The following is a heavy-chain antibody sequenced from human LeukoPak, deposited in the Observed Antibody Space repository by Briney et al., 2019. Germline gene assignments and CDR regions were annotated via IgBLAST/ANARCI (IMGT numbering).Heavy chain of an antibody. CDR2: IKQDGSDT. D-gene: IGHD5-12*01. CDR1: GFTFSSYW. V-gene: IGHV3-7*03. Sequence: PGGSLRLSCAVSGFTFSSYWMTWVRQAPGKGLEWVANIKQDGSDTYSVDSVKGRFTISRDNAKNSLYLEMNGLRVEDTAVYYCATSGYSGYGIDYWGQGTLVAVSS. CDR3: ATSGYSGYGIDY. J-gene: IGHJ4*02.